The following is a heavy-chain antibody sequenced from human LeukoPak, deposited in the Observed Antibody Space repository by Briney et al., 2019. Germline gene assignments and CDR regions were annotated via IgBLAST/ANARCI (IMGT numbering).Heavy chain of an antibody. J-gene: IGHJ5*02. D-gene: IGHD3-10*01. CDR2: INPSGGST. Sequence: ASVKVSCKASGYTFTSYYMHWVRQAPGQGLEWMGIINPSGGSTSYAQKLQGRVTMTRDTSTSTVYMELSSLRSEDTAVYYCARDRLVRGVIITRNSWFDPWGQGTLVTVSS. CDR1: GYTFTSYY. CDR3: ARDRLVRGVIITRNSWFDP. V-gene: IGHV1-46*01.